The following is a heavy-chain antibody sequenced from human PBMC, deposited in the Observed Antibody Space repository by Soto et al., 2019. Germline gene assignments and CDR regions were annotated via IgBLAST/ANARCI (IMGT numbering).Heavy chain of an antibody. J-gene: IGHJ6*02. Sequence: SETLSLTCTVSGGSISGYYWSWIRQPPGKGLEWIGYIYYSGSTNYNPSLKSRVTISVDTSKNQFSLKLSSVTAADTAVYYCARDAKVTSYYYYYGMDVWGQGTTVTVSS. D-gene: IGHD4-17*01. V-gene: IGHV4-59*01. CDR1: GGSISGYY. CDR2: IYYSGST. CDR3: ARDAKVTSYYYYYGMDV.